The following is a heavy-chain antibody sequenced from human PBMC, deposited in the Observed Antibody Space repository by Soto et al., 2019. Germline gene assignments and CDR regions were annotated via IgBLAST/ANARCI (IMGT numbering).Heavy chain of an antibody. CDR1: GGTFTNYV. Sequence: QVQLVQSGAEVRKPGSSVNVSCKISGGTFTNYVISWLRQAPGQGLEWMGGLIPIFGAANLAQKFQGRVTITADESTSTVNMELSSLTSADTAVYYCARRRSSPNFDPWGQGTLVTVSS. CDR2: LIPIFGAA. J-gene: IGHJ5*02. D-gene: IGHD6-6*01. V-gene: IGHV1-69*01. CDR3: ARRRSSPNFDP.